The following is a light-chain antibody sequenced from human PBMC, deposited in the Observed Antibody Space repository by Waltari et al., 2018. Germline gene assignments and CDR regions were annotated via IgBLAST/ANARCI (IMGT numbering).Light chain of an antibody. CDR1: QGGTSIS. V-gene: IGKV3-20*01. Sequence: CRAGQGGTSISLTWYQQKLGQAPRLLIYGTSSRATAIPDRFSGSGSGTDFTLTISRLEPEDFAVYYCQQYDGEVVTFGGGTKVEI. CDR3: QQYDGEVVT. J-gene: IGKJ4*01. CDR2: GTS.